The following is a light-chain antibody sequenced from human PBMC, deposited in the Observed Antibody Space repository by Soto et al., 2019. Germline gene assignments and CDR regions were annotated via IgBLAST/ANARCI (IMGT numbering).Light chain of an antibody. V-gene: IGKV1-39*01. J-gene: IGKJ1*01. CDR2: AAS. CDR1: QSISSY. CDR3: RQSYSTPWT. Sequence: DIQMTQSPSSLSASVGDRVTITCRASQSISSYLNWYQQKPGKAPKLLIDAASSLQSGVPSRFSGSGSGTDFTLPIRSLQREEFATYYCRQSYSTPWTVGQGTKVDI.